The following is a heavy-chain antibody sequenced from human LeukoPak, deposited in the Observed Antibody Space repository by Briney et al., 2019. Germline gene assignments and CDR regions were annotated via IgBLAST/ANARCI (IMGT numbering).Heavy chain of an antibody. CDR3: ARVVYQLLYEEDNWFDP. CDR1: GGSISSGGYY. D-gene: IGHD2-2*02. CDR2: IYYSRST. J-gene: IGHJ5*02. Sequence: SETLSLTCTVSGGSISSGGYYWSWIRQHPGKGLEWIGYIYYSRSTYHNPSLKSRVTISVDTSKNQFSLKLSSVTAADTAVYYCARVVYQLLYEEDNWFDPWGQGTLVTVSS. V-gene: IGHV4-31*03.